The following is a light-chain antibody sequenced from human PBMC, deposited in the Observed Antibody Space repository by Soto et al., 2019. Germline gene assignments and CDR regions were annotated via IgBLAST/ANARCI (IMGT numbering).Light chain of an antibody. Sequence: QAVVTQPPSASGTPGQRITISCSGSSSNIGSNTVNWYQQLPGTAPKLLIYSNNQRPSGVPYRFSGSKSGTSASLAISGLQSEDEADYYCAAWDDRLNGWVFGGGTKLTVL. CDR1: SSNIGSNT. J-gene: IGLJ3*02. CDR2: SNN. CDR3: AAWDDRLNGWV. V-gene: IGLV1-44*01.